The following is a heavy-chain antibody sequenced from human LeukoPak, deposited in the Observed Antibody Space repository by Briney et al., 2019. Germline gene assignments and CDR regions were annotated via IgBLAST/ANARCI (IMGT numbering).Heavy chain of an antibody. CDR3: TTAVDCSSTSCYVPFDY. CDR2: IKSKTDGGTT. D-gene: IGHD2-2*01. V-gene: IGHV3-15*01. J-gene: IGHJ4*02. CDR1: GFTFSNVW. Sequence: GGSLRLSCAASGFTFSNVWMSWVRQAPGKGLEWVGRIKSKTDGGTTDYAAPVKGRFTISRDDSKNTLYLQMNSLKTEDTAVYYCTTAVDCSSTSCYVPFDYWGQGTLVTVSS.